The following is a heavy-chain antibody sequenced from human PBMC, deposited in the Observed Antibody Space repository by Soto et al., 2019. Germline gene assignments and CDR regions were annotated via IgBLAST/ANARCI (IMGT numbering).Heavy chain of an antibody. CDR3: AKNAYSSSWQTCFDY. J-gene: IGHJ4*02. V-gene: IGHV3-23*01. CDR2: ISGSGGST. CDR1: GFTFSSYA. D-gene: IGHD6-13*01. Sequence: GGSLRLSCAASGFTFSSYAMSWVRQAPGKGLEWVSAISGSGGSTYYADSVKGRFTISRDNSKNTLYRQMNSLRAEDTAVYYCAKNAYSSSWQTCFDYWGQGTLVTVSS.